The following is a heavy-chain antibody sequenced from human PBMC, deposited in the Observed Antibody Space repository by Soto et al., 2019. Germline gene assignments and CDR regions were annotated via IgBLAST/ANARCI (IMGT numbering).Heavy chain of an antibody. Sequence: KESGPTLVKPTQTLTLTCPFSGLSLSTSGEAVGWIRQPPGKALEWLALIYWDDDKRYNPTLKTRLTITKDTSKNQVVLALTNLDPVDTATYYCARYVSSSPAGWFDPWGQGILVTVSS. D-gene: IGHD3-10*01. CDR1: GLSLSTSGEA. J-gene: IGHJ5*02. CDR2: IYWDDDK. V-gene: IGHV2-5*02. CDR3: ARYVSSSPAGWFDP.